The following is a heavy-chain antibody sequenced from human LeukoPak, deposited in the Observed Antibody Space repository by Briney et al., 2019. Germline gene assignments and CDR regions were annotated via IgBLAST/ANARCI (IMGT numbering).Heavy chain of an antibody. CDR2: ISGSGGST. J-gene: IGHJ4*02. D-gene: IGHD6-13*01. Sequence: PGGSLRLSCAASGFTFSSYAMSWVRQAPGKGLEWVSAISGSGGSTYYADSVKGRFTISRDNSKNTLYLQMNSLRVEDTAVYYCAREMVSNWYYFDYWGQGTLVTVSS. CDR1: GFTFSSYA. CDR3: AREMVSNWYYFDY. V-gene: IGHV3-23*01.